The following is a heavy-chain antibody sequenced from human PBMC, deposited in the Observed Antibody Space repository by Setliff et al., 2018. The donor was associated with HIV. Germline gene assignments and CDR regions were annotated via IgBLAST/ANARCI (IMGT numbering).Heavy chain of an antibody. D-gene: IGHD2-2*01. Sequence: PSETLSLTCAVYGGSFSGYYWSWIRQPPGKGLEWIGYMYYSGSANYNPSLKSRVTMSVDKSKNQFSLKLTSVTAADTAVYYCARGHCSGTNCYGVDYYGMDVWGQGTTVTVSS. CDR2: MYYSGSA. CDR3: ARGHCSGTNCYGVDYYGMDV. V-gene: IGHV4-59*12. CDR1: GGSFSGYY. J-gene: IGHJ6*02.